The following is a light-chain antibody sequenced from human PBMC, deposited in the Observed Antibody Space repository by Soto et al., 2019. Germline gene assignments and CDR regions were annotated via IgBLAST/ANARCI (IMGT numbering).Light chain of an antibody. J-gene: IGKJ2*01. CDR2: LGF. V-gene: IGKV2-28*01. Sequence: EIVMTQSPPSLTVTPGEPASISCRSSQRLLHSNGNYFLDWYLQKPGQSPQLLIYLGFNRASGVPDRLSGSGAGTDFTLKISRVEAEDVGVYYYMQALQTPYTFGQGTRLEIK. CDR3: MQALQTPYT. CDR1: QRLLHSNGNYF.